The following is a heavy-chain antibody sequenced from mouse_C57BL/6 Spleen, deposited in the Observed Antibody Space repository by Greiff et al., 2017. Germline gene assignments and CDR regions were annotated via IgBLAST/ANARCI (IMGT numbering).Heavy chain of an antibody. Sequence: QVHVKQSGPGLVQPSQSLSITCTVSGFSLTSYGVHWVRQSPGKGLEWLGVIWSGGSTDYNAAFISRLSISKDNSKSQVFFKMNSLQADDTAIYYCARKGPLSTRFYAMDYWGQGTSVTVSS. D-gene: IGHD2-1*01. CDR3: ARKGPLSTRFYAMDY. J-gene: IGHJ4*01. V-gene: IGHV2-2*01. CDR2: IWSGGST. CDR1: GFSLTSYG.